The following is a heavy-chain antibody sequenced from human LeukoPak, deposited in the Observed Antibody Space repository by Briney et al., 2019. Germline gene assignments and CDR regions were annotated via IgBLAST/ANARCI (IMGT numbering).Heavy chain of an antibody. CDR1: GFTFSDLF. CDR3: TRALHGSGIPDTDY. V-gene: IGHV3-72*01. Sequence: PGGSLRLSCAASGFTFSDLFIDWGGQAPGHGVECVSRSRHQANSYPTAYTASVKDRFTISRDNSEDPVYLHMNSLEAEDTTVYYCTRALHGSGIPDTDYWGQGTLVTVSS. J-gene: IGHJ4*02. D-gene: IGHD3-10*01. CDR2: SRHQANSYPT.